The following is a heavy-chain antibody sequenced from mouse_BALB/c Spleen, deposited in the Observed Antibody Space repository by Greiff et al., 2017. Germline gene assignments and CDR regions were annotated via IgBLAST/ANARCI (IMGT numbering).Heavy chain of an antibody. CDR2: ISSGSSTI. CDR3: ARGETTVVAPFAY. D-gene: IGHD1-1*01. CDR1: GFTFSSFV. J-gene: IGHJ3*01. Sequence: EVKLMESGGGLVQPGGSRKLSCAASGFTFSSFVMHWVRQAPEKGLEWVAYISSGSSTIYYADTVKGRFTISRDNPKNTLFLQMTSLRSEDTAMYYCARGETTVVAPFAYWGQGTLVTVSA. V-gene: IGHV5-17*02.